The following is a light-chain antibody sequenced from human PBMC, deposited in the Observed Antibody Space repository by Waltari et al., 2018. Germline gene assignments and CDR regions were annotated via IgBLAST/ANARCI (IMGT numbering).Light chain of an antibody. Sequence: QLVLTQSPSASASLGASVKLTCTLSSGHSSYAIAWHQQQPGKGPRYLMKVNSDGSHTKGDGIPDRFSGSSSGAERYLTISSLQSEDEADYYCQTWGTGIWVFGGGTKLTVL. V-gene: IGLV4-69*01. J-gene: IGLJ3*02. CDR2: VNSDGSH. CDR1: SGHSSYA. CDR3: QTWGTGIWV.